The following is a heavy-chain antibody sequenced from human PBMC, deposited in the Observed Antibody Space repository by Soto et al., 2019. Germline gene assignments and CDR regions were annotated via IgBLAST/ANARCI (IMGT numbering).Heavy chain of an antibody. CDR3: ARGGGDGDYLIDY. Sequence: ASVKVSCKASGYTFTGYYMHWVRQAPGQGLEWMGWINPNSGGTNYAQKFQGWVTMTRDTSISTAYMELSRLRSDDTAVYYCARGGGDGDYLIDYWGQGTLVTVSS. CDR2: INPNSGGT. D-gene: IGHD4-17*01. J-gene: IGHJ4*02. V-gene: IGHV1-2*04. CDR1: GYTFTGYY.